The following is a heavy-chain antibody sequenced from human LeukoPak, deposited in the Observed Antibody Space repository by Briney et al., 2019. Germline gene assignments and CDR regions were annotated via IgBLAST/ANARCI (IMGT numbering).Heavy chain of an antibody. CDR3: ARAPYDDYPAY. CDR2: INSDGRTT. Sequence: GGSLRLSCAVSGFTFSSYWMHWVRQAPGKGLVWVSRINSDGRTTSYADSVKGRFTISRDNAKNTLYLQMNSLRADDTAVYYCARAPYDDYPAYWGQGTLVTVSS. V-gene: IGHV3-74*01. CDR1: GFTFSSYW. D-gene: IGHD4-17*01. J-gene: IGHJ4*02.